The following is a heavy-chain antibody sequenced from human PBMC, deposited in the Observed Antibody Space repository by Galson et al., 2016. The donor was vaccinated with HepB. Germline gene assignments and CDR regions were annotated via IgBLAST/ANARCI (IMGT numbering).Heavy chain of an antibody. CDR2: IDPSDSYT. CDR1: GYTFATDW. CDR3: LRRPPADEFEDGGE. J-gene: IGHJ4*02. V-gene: IGHV5-10-1*01. Sequence: QSGAEVKKPGESLRISCKASGYTFATDWISWVRQMPGKGLEWMGRIDPSDSYTNYRPAFQGHVTISVDKSVNTVYLHWNSLQASDTAMYFCLRRPPADEFEDGGEWGQGTLVIVSS. D-gene: IGHD2-2*01.